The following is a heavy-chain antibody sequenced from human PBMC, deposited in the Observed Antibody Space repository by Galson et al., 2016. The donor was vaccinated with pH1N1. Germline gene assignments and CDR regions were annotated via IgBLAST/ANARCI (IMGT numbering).Heavy chain of an antibody. D-gene: IGHD3-3*01. CDR2: INIDGGIT. V-gene: IGHV3-74*01. CDR1: GFTFSRHW. CDR3: ARPKYDFWDRPDL. Sequence: SLRLSCAASGFTFSRHWMHWVRQAPGKGPVWVSRINIDGGITNYADSVKGRFTMSRDNAKNTLYLQLNSLRAEDTAVYYCARPKYDFWDRPDLWGQGTLVTVSS. J-gene: IGHJ5*02.